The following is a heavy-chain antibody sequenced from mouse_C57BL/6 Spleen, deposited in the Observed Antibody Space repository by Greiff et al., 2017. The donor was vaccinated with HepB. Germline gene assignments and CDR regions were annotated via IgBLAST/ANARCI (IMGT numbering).Heavy chain of an antibody. CDR1: GYTFTSYW. CDR3: ARVIYYYGSSPHYAMDY. V-gene: IGHV1-59*01. CDR2: IDPSDSYT. J-gene: IGHJ4*01. D-gene: IGHD1-1*01. Sequence: VQLQQPGAELVRPGTSVKLSCKASGYTFTSYWMHWVKQRPGQGLEWIGVIDPSDSYTNYNQKFKGKATLTVDTSSSTAYMQLSSLTSEDSAVYYCARVIYYYGSSPHYAMDYWGQGTSVTVSS.